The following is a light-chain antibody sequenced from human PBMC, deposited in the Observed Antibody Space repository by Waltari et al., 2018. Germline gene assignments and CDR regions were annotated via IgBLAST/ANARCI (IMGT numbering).Light chain of an antibody. CDR2: TNN. J-gene: IGLJ2*01. Sequence: QSVLTQPPSASGTPGQRVTISCSGSSSNIGRNTVTWYQQLPGTAPKLLIHTNNQRPSWVPDRFSGSKSGTSASLAISGLQSEDETDYYCAAWDDSLNGAVFGGGTKLTVL. V-gene: IGLV1-44*01. CDR1: SSNIGRNT. CDR3: AAWDDSLNGAV.